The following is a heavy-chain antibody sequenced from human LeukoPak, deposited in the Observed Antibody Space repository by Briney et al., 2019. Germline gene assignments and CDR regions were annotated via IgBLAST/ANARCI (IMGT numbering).Heavy chain of an antibody. V-gene: IGHV3-23*01. CDR3: ARDRTMVLDY. J-gene: IGHJ4*02. CDR2: ISGSGGNT. CDR1: GFTFSSYA. Sequence: GGSLRLSCAASGFTFSSYAMSWVRQAPGKGLEWVSTISGSGGNTYYADSVKGRFTISRDNAKNSLYLQMNSLRAEDTAVYYCARDRTMVLDYWGQGTLVTVSS. D-gene: IGHD4/OR15-4a*01.